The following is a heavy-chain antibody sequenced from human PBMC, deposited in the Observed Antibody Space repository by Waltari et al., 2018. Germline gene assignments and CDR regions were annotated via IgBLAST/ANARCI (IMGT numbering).Heavy chain of an antibody. CDR3: ARGGTVDSSWYDH. CDR1: GFTVSPNY. Sequence: EVQLVETGGGLIQPGGSLRLSCAASGFTVSPNYMSWFRQAPGKGLEWVSVMFTGGKTHYADAVKGRFIISRDSSKNTLYLQMNSLRVEDTALYYCARGGTVDSSWYDHWGQGTLVSVSS. V-gene: IGHV3-53*02. D-gene: IGHD4-4*01. CDR2: MFTGGKT. J-gene: IGHJ5*02.